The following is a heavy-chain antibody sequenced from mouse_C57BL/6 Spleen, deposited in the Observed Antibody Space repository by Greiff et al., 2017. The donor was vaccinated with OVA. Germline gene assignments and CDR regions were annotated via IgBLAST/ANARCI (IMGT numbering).Heavy chain of an antibody. D-gene: IGHD2-3*01. CDR1: GYTFTDHT. CDR2: IYPRDGST. J-gene: IGHJ2*01. V-gene: IGHV1-78*01. Sequence: VKLVESDAELVKPGASVKISCKVSGYTFTDHTIHWMKQRPEQGLEWIGYIYPRDGSTKYNEKFKGKATLTADKSSSTAYMQLNSLTSEDSAVYFCASDGYYEALYYFDYWGQGTTLTVSS. CDR3: ASDGYYEALYYFDY.